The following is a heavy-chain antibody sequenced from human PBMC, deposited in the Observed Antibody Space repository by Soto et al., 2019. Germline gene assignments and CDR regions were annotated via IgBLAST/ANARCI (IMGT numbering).Heavy chain of an antibody. D-gene: IGHD2-15*01. Sequence: PETLSVTYAVSGGSIKSNSYYWAWIRQTPGKGLAWIASVYHDGSTYYNPSLKSRVTISVDTSKNQFSLKLSSVTAADTAVYYCVKVMVGATRHIDFDAWGQGTLVTVS. CDR3: VKVMVGATRHIDFDA. CDR1: GGSIKSNSYY. V-gene: IGHV4-39*01. J-gene: IGHJ4*02. CDR2: VYHDGST.